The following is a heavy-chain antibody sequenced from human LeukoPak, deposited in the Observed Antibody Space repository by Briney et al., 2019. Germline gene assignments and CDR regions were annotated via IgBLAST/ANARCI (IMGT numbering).Heavy chain of an antibody. D-gene: IGHD5-18*01. CDR2: ISSSGSTI. CDR3: ARDAGSPLGQLWSFDY. J-gene: IGHJ4*02. CDR1: GFTFSSYE. V-gene: IGHV3-48*03. Sequence: GGSLRLSCAASGFTFSSYEMNWVCQAPGKGLEWVSYISSSGSTIYYADSVKGRFTISRDNSKNTLYLQMNSLRAEDTAVYYCARDAGSPLGQLWSFDYWGQGTLVTVSS.